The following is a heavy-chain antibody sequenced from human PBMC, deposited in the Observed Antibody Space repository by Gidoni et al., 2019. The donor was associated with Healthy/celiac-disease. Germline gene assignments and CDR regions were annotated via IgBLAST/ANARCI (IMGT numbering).Heavy chain of an antibody. CDR2: IYYSGST. V-gene: IGHV4-59*01. CDR1: GGSISRYY. CDR3: ARVSSGGLFLLDV. Sequence: QVQLQESGPGLVKPSETLSLTCTVSGGSISRYYWSWIRQPPGKGLEWIGYIYYSGSTNYNPSLKSRVTISVDTSKNQFSLKLSSVTAADTAVYYCARVSSGGLFLLDVWGKGTTVTVSS. J-gene: IGHJ6*04. D-gene: IGHD6-19*01.